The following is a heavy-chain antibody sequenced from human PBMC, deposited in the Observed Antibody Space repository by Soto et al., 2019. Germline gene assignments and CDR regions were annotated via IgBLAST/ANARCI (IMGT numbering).Heavy chain of an antibody. V-gene: IGHV4-31*03. Sequence: PSETLSLTCTVSGGSISSGGYYWSWIRQHPGKGLEWIGYIYYSGSTYYNPSLKSRVTISVDTSKNQFSLKLSSVTAADTAVYYCARSFRYGDYDPFDYWGQGTLVTVSS. CDR1: GGSISSGGYY. CDR2: IYYSGST. D-gene: IGHD4-17*01. CDR3: ARSFRYGDYDPFDY. J-gene: IGHJ4*02.